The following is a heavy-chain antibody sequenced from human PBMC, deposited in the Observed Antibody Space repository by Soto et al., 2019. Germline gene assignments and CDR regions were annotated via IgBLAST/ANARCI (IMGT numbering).Heavy chain of an antibody. CDR1: GYTFTSYA. J-gene: IGHJ4*02. CDR3: ARIWSGYSRTGGLRFDY. V-gene: IGHV1-3*01. D-gene: IGHD3-3*01. Sequence: QVQLVQSGAEVKKPGASVKVSCKASGYTFTSYAMHWVRQAPGQRLEWMGWINAGNGNTKYSQKFQGRVTITRDTFGSTAYMELSSLRSEDTAGYYCARIWSGYSRTGGLRFDYWGQGTLVTVSS. CDR2: INAGNGNT.